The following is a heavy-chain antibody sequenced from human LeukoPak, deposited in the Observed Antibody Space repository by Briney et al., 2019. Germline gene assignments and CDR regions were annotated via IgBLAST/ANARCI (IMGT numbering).Heavy chain of an antibody. J-gene: IGHJ5*02. CDR3: ARDGYCSSTSCQGREFDP. V-gene: IGHV1-2*02. CDR1: GYTFTGYY. CDR2: INPISGGT. D-gene: IGHD2-2*03. Sequence: ASVKVSCKASGYTFTGYYMHWVRQAPGQGLEWMGWINPISGGTSYAQKFQGRVTMTRDTSISTAYMELSRLRSDDTAVYYCARDGYCSSTSCQGREFDPWGQGTLVTVSS.